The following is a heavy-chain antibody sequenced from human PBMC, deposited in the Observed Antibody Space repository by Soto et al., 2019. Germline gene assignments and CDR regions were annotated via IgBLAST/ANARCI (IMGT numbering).Heavy chain of an antibody. D-gene: IGHD3-22*01. CDR2: ASSTGST. J-gene: IGHJ5*02. CDR1: GGSLNSYY. Sequence: SETLSLTCTVSGGSLNSYYWTWIRQSPGKGLEWIGYASSTGSTNYNPSLKSRVILSLDTSTSEVSLSLTSVTAADAAVYFCARFSPPRKSYDSNPGWFDPWGQGIMVTVS. CDR3: ARFSPPRKSYDSNPGWFDP. V-gene: IGHV4-59*01.